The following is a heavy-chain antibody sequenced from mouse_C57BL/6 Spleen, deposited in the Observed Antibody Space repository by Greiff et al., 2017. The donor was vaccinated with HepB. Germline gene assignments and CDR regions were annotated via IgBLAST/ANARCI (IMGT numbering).Heavy chain of an antibody. D-gene: IGHD1-1*01. J-gene: IGHJ1*03. V-gene: IGHV5-16*01. Sequence: EVHLVESEGGLVQPGSSMKLSCTASGFTFSDYYMAWVRQVPEKGLEWVANINYDGSSTYYLDSLKSRFIISRDNAKNILYLQMSSLKSEDTATYYCARDSPFYGSSYVYFDVWGTGTTVTVSS. CDR1: GFTFSDYY. CDR3: ARDSPFYGSSYVYFDV. CDR2: INYDGSST.